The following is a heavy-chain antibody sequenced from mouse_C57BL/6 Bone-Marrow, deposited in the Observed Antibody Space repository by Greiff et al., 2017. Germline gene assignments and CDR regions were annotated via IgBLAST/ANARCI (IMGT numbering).Heavy chain of an antibody. Sequence: VKLQQSVAELVRPGASVKLSCTASGFNIKNTYMHWVKQRPEQGLEWIGRIDPANGNTKYAPKFQGKATITADTSSNTAYLQLSSLTSEDTAIYYYSSGVDYYYYYAMDYWGQGTSVTVSS. CDR3: SSGVDYYYYYAMDY. CDR1: GFNIKNTY. D-gene: IGHD1-1*01. V-gene: IGHV14-3*01. J-gene: IGHJ4*01. CDR2: IDPANGNT.